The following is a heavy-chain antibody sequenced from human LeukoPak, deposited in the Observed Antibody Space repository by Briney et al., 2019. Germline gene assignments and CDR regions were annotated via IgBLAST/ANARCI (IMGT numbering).Heavy chain of an antibody. CDR2: IYHSGST. J-gene: IGHJ4*02. CDR3: ARDFIAVAGNGDDY. CDR1: GGSISSSNW. V-gene: IGHV4-4*02. Sequence: PSETLSLTCAVSGGSISSSNWWSWVRQPPGKGLEWIGEIYHSGSTNYNPSLKSRVTISVDKSKNQFSLKLSSVTAADTAVYYCARDFIAVAGNGDDYWGQGTLVTVSS. D-gene: IGHD6-19*01.